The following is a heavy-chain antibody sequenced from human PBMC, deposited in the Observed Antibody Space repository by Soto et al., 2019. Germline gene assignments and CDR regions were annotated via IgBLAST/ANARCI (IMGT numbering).Heavy chain of an antibody. CDR2: INAANGKT. Sequence: QVQLVQSGAEVKKPGASVKISCKASGYTFTSYTINWVRQAPGHRLEWMGWINAANGKTKYSQKFKGRVTITRDTSASTAYMDRSSLRSEDMTVYYCARDRGGDYSPFDSWGQGTLVTVSS. CDR3: ARDRGGDYSPFDS. D-gene: IGHD2-21*02. CDR1: GYTFTSYT. V-gene: IGHV1-3*01. J-gene: IGHJ4*02.